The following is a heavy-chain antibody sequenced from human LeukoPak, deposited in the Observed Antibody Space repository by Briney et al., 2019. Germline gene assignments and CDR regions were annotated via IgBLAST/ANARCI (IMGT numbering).Heavy chain of an antibody. D-gene: IGHD5-24*01. Sequence: PGGSLRLSCAASGFTFSSYAMSRVRQAPGKGLEWVSAISGSGGSTYYADSVKGRFTISRDNSKNTLYLQMNSLRAEDTALYFCARDRRRDRGINGDGDAFDIWGQGTMVTVSS. CDR2: ISGSGGST. CDR1: GFTFSSYA. J-gene: IGHJ3*02. V-gene: IGHV3-23*01. CDR3: ARDRRRDRGINGDGDAFDI.